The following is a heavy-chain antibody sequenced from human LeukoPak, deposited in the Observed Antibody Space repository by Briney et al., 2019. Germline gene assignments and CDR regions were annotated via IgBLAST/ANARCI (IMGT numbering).Heavy chain of an antibody. CDR1: GFTVSNNY. D-gene: IGHD3-22*01. CDR2: MHSDGRT. J-gene: IGHJ3*02. Sequence: PGRSLRLSCAASGFTVSNNYMNWVRQASGKGLEWVSVMHSDGRTFYADSVKGRFTISRDKSKNMFYLQIDSLRAEDTAVYYCARDPDDRSGLDVFETWGQGTKVTVS. V-gene: IGHV3-53*01. CDR3: ARDPDDRSGLDVFET.